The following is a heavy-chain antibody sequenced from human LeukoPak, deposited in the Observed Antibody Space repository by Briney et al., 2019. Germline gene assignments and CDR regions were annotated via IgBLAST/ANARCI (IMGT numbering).Heavy chain of an antibody. D-gene: IGHD1-1*01. Sequence: EASVKVSCKASGYTFTSYGISWVRQAPGQGLEWMGWISAYNGNTNYAQKLQGRVTMTTDTYTSTAYMELRSLRSDDTAVYYCARTGYNWNDVGFDPWGQGTLVTVSS. CDR3: ARTGYNWNDVGFDP. J-gene: IGHJ5*02. V-gene: IGHV1-18*04. CDR2: ISAYNGNT. CDR1: GYTFTSYG.